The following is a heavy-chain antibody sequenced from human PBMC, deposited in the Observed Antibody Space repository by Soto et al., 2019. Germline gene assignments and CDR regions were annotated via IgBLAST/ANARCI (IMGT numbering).Heavy chain of an antibody. Sequence: TLSLTCSFCCCSISSSSYYWVWIRQPPGKGLEWIGSIYYSGSTYYNPSLKSRVTISVDTSKKQFSLKLSSVTDADTAVEHVERDGKVVISDDWGQGHLVTV. CDR1: CCSISSSSYY. CDR3: ERDGKVVISDD. J-gene: IGHJ4*02. D-gene: IGHD2-15*01. CDR2: IYYSGST. V-gene: IGHV4-39*02.